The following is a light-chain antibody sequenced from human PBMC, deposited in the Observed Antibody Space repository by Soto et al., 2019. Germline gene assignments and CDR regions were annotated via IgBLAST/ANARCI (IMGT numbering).Light chain of an antibody. CDR1: SCDVGTYNL. CDR2: DVT. J-gene: IGLJ1*01. CDR3: YPYAGGISV. V-gene: IGLV2-23*02. Sequence: QSVLTQPASASGSPGQSITISCTGTSCDVGTYNLVSWYQQHPGNVPKLIIFDVTKRPSGVSNRFSGSKSGNTASLTISGLQAEDVATYYCYPYAGGISVFGTGTKVTVL.